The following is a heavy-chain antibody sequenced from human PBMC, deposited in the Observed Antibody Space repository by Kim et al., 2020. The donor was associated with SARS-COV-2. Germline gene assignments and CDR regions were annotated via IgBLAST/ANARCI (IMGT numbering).Heavy chain of an antibody. CDR1: GGSFSGYY. CDR2: INHSGST. V-gene: IGHV4-34*01. CDR3: ARGGPKVRYFDWLRFDY. D-gene: IGHD3-9*01. Sequence: SETLSLTCAVYGGSFSGYYWSWIRQPPGKGLEWIGEINHSGSTNYNPSLKSRVTISVDTSKNQFSLKLSSVTAADTAVYYCARGGPKVRYFDWLRFDYWG. J-gene: IGHJ4*01.